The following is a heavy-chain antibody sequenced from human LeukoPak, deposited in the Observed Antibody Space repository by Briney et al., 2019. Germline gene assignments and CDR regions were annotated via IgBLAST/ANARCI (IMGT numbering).Heavy chain of an antibody. Sequence: SETLSLTCTVSGGSISSSSYYWGWIRQPPGKGLEWIGNIYYIGSTYYNPSLKSRVTISVYTSKNQFSLKLSSVTAADTAVYYCARHIGGRYYYYYMDVWGKGTTVTISS. D-gene: IGHD3-16*02. CDR2: IYYIGST. V-gene: IGHV4-39*01. J-gene: IGHJ6*03. CDR3: ARHIGGRYYYYYMDV. CDR1: GGSISSSSYY.